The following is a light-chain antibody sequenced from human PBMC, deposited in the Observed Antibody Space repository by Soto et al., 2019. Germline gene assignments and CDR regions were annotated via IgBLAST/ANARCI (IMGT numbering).Light chain of an antibody. CDR1: QSVSSN. Sequence: EIVMTQSPATLSVSPGERATLSCRASQSVSSNLAWYQQKPGQAPRLLIYGASTRATGIPARFSGSGSGTDFSLTISRLEAEDFAVYYCQQYGSSPRTFGQGTKADIK. CDR2: GAS. J-gene: IGKJ1*01. V-gene: IGKV3-15*01. CDR3: QQYGSSPRT.